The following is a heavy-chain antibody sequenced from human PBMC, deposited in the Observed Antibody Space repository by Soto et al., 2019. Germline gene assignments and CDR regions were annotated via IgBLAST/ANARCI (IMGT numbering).Heavy chain of an antibody. CDR3: SRQTGITIQAY. Sequence: GESLKISCKASGYIFTSYWITWVRQMPGKGLEWMGRIDPSDSYTNYSPSFQGHVTISADKSITTAYLHWTSLEASDTAMYYCSRQTGITIQAYWGQGTLVTVSS. J-gene: IGHJ4*02. V-gene: IGHV5-10-1*01. CDR2: IDPSDSYT. D-gene: IGHD3-3*01. CDR1: GYIFTSYW.